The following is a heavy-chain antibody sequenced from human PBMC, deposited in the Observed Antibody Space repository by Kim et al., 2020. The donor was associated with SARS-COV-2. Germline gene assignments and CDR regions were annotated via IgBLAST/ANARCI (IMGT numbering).Heavy chain of an antibody. CDR1: GGSISSSSYY. Sequence: SETLSLTCTVSGGSISSSSYYWGWIRQPPGKGLEWIGSIYYSGSTYYNPSLKSRVTISVDTSKNQFSLKLSSVTAADTAVYYCARRTRGTDQLPPTDDAFDIWGQGTMVTVSS. D-gene: IGHD2-2*01. J-gene: IGHJ3*02. CDR3: ARRTRGTDQLPPTDDAFDI. V-gene: IGHV4-39*01. CDR2: IYYSGST.